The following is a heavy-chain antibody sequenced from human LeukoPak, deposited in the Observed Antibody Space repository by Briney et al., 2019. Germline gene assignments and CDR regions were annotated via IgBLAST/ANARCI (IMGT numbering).Heavy chain of an antibody. D-gene: IGHD6-13*01. V-gene: IGHV3-74*01. CDR1: GFTFSSYS. Sequence: GGSLRLSCAASGFTFSSYSMNWVRQAPGKGLVWVSRINSDGSSTTYADSVKGRFTISRDNAKNTLHLQMNSLRAEDTAVYYCARGSSSSSTRVVDYWGQGTLVTVSS. CDR3: ARGSSSSSTRVVDY. J-gene: IGHJ4*02. CDR2: INSDGSST.